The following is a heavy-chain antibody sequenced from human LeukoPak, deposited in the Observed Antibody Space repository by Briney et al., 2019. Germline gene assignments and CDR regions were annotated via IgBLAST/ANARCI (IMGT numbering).Heavy chain of an antibody. CDR1: GGSFSGYY. CDR3: ARIEGDNSLDY. Sequence: SETLSLTCAVYGGSFSGYYWSWIRQPPGKGLEWIGDINHSGSTNYNPSLKSRVTISVDASKNQFSLKLSSVTAADTAVYYCARIEGDNSLDYWGQGTLVTVSS. D-gene: IGHD3-16*01. J-gene: IGHJ4*02. V-gene: IGHV4-34*01. CDR2: INHSGST.